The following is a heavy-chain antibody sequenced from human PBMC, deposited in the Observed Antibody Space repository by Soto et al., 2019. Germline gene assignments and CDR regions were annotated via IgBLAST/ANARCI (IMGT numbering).Heavy chain of an antibody. CDR3: ARGGSGSYFWHLDL. CDR2: ISSSSSTL. J-gene: IGHJ2*01. Sequence: GGSLRLSCADSGFTFSRYEMNWVRQAPGKGLEWVSYISSSSSTLYYADSVKGRFTISRDNAKNSLYLQMNSLRAEDTAVYYCARGGSGSYFWHLDLWGRGTLVTVSS. CDR1: GFTFSRYE. V-gene: IGHV3-48*03. D-gene: IGHD1-26*01.